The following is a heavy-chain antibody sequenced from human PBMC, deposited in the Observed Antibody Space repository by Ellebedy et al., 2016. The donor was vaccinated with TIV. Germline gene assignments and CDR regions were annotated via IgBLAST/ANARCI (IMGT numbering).Heavy chain of an antibody. CDR1: GGTFSSNA. CDR3: ARDPMGLYQLPLYFDS. D-gene: IGHD2-2*01. V-gene: IGHV1-69*13. J-gene: IGHJ4*02. Sequence: AASVKVSCKASGGTFSSNAISWVRQAPGQGLAWMGKIIPIFGTANYAQKFQGRVTMTADESTSTAYMELSSLRSEDTAIYYCARDPMGLYQLPLYFDSWGQGTLVTVSS. CDR2: IIPIFGTA.